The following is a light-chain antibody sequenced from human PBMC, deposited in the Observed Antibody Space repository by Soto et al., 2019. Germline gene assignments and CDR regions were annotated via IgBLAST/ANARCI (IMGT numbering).Light chain of an antibody. CDR2: AAS. CDR1: QSISSY. V-gene: IGKV1-39*01. Sequence: DIQMTQSPSSLSASVGDRVTITCRAGQSISSYLNWYLQKPGKAPKLLIYAASTLQSGVPSRFSGYGSGTDFTLTITSLQPDDFATYYCQQSYSTPWTFGQGTKVEIK. CDR3: QQSYSTPWT. J-gene: IGKJ1*01.